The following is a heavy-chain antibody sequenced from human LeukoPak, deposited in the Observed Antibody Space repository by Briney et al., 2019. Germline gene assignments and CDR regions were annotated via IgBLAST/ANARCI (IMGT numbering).Heavy chain of an antibody. CDR1: GLTFNKYY. Sequence: GGSLRLSCSASGLTFNKYYMNWVRQAPGKGLEWVSAISGSGGSTYYADSVKGRFTISRDNSKNTLYLQMNSLRAEDTAVYYCAREYGDYEQYAFDIWGQGTMVTVSS. CDR2: ISGSGGST. CDR3: AREYGDYEQYAFDI. D-gene: IGHD4-17*01. V-gene: IGHV3-23*01. J-gene: IGHJ3*02.